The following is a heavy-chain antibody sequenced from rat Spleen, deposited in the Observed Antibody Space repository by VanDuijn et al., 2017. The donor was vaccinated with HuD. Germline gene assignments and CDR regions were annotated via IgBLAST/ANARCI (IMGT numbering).Heavy chain of an antibody. CDR1: GFTFSNYG. Sequence: EVQLVESGGGLVQPGRSLKLSCVGSGFTFSNYGMAWVRQAPTKGLEWVATIIYDGSSTYYRDSVKGRFTISRDNAKSTLYLQVDSLRSEDTATYYCARHGRGKTTYYYVMDAWGQGASVTVSS. V-gene: IGHV5-29*01. D-gene: IGHD4-5*01. J-gene: IGHJ4*01. CDR2: IIYDGSST. CDR3: ARHGRGKTTYYYVMDA.